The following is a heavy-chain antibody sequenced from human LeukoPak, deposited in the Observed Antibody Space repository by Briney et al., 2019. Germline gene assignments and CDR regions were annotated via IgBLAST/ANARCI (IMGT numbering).Heavy chain of an antibody. D-gene: IGHD6-6*01. CDR3: VREYSSSSGRAFDI. Sequence: GGSLRLSCAASGFTFSSYWMPWVRHAPGEGLVWVSRISTDGSSTNSADSVKGRLTISRDNAKNTLYLQMNSLRAEDTAVYYCVREYSSSSGRAFDIWGQGTMVTVSP. J-gene: IGHJ3*02. V-gene: IGHV3-74*01. CDR1: GFTFSSYW. CDR2: ISTDGSST.